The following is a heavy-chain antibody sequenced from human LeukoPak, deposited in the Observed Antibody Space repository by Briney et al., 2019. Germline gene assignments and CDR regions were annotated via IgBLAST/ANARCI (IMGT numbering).Heavy chain of an antibody. Sequence: SQTLSLTCAVSDGSISSGGYSWSWIRQPPGKGLEWIGYIYHSRSTYYNPSLKSRVTISVDRSKNQFSLKLSSVTAADTAVYYCARVVVVAAEHWFDPWGQGTLVTVSS. CDR1: DGSISSGGYS. CDR2: IYHSRST. J-gene: IGHJ5*02. V-gene: IGHV4-30-2*01. D-gene: IGHD2-15*01. CDR3: ARVVVVAAEHWFDP.